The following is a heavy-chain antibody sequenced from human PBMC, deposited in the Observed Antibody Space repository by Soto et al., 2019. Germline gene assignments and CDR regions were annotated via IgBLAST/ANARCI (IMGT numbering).Heavy chain of an antibody. CDR1: GFTFSNYA. J-gene: IGHJ3*02. Sequence: VQLLESGGGLVQPGGSLRLSCAASGFTFSNYAMSWVRQAPGKGLEWVSAISGSGDSTYYADSVKGRFTISRDNSKNTLYLQMNSLRTEDTAVYYCAKGRTTVSVIDAFDIWGQGTMVTVSS. CDR2: ISGSGDST. CDR3: AKGRTTVSVIDAFDI. D-gene: IGHD4-17*01. V-gene: IGHV3-23*01.